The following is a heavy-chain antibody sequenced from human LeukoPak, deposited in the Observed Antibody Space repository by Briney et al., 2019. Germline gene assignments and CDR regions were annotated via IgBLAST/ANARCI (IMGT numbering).Heavy chain of an antibody. V-gene: IGHV3-53*01. CDR1: GFTVSSNY. CDR2: IYSGGST. J-gene: IGHJ4*02. Sequence: GSLRLSCAASGFTVSSNYMSWVRQAPGKGLEWVSVIYSGGSTYYADSVKGRFTISRDNSKNTLYLQMNSPRAEDTAVYYCASSSSGSYSFDYWGQGTLVTVSS. CDR3: ASSSSGSYSFDY. D-gene: IGHD3-10*01.